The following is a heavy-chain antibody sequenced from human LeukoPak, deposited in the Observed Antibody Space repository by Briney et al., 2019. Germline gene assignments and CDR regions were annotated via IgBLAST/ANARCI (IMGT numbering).Heavy chain of an antibody. CDR3: ARRKRYFDWLPFDY. D-gene: IGHD3-9*01. J-gene: IGHJ4*02. CDR2: INHSGST. V-gene: IGHV4-34*01. Sequence: SETLSLTCAVYGGSFSGYYWSWIRQPPGKGLEWIGEINHSGSTNYNPSLKSRVTISVDTSKKQFSLRLSSVTAADTAVYYCARRKRYFDWLPFDYWGQGTLVTVSS. CDR1: GGSFSGYY.